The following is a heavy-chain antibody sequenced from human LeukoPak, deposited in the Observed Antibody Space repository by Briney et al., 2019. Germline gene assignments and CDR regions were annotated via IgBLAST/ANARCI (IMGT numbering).Heavy chain of an antibody. J-gene: IGHJ1*01. Sequence: PGGSLRLSCAASGFTFTGYSMNWVRQAPGKGLEWVSSISSSSSDIYYADSMKGRFTISRDNAKNSVYLQMNSLRGEDTAVYFCARDPWGSRVYWGQGTLVTVSS. V-gene: IGHV3-21*01. CDR2: ISSSSSDI. D-gene: IGHD5/OR15-5a*01. CDR1: GFTFTGYS. CDR3: ARDPWGSRVY.